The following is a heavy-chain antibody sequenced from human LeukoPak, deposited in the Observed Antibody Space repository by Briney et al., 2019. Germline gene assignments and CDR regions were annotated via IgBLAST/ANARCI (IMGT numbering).Heavy chain of an antibody. J-gene: IGHJ6*02. CDR1: GFTFSSYG. CDR3: ARGQVYSSGWYPIYYYYGMDV. Sequence: GGSLRLSCAASGFTFSSYGMHWVRQAPGKGLEWVAVISYDGSNKYYADSVKGRFTISRDNSKNTLYLQMNSLRAEDTAVYYCARGQVYSSGWYPIYYYYGMDVWGQGTTVTVSS. CDR2: ISYDGSNK. V-gene: IGHV3-30*03. D-gene: IGHD6-19*01.